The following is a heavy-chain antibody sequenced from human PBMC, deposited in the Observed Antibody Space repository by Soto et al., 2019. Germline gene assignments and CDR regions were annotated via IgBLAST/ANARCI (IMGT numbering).Heavy chain of an antibody. CDR1: GYTFTGYY. V-gene: IGHV1-2*04. CDR3: ARGSSSWYDPLDY. J-gene: IGHJ4*02. CDR2: INPNSGGT. Sequence: ASVKVSCKASGYTFTGYYMHWVRQAPGQGLEWMGWINPNSGGTNYAQKFQGWVTMTRDTSISTAYMELSRLRSDDTAVYYCARGSSSWYDPLDYWGQGTLVTVSS. D-gene: IGHD6-13*01.